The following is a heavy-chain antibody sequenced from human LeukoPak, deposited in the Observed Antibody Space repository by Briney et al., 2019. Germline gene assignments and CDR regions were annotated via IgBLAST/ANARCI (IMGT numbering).Heavy chain of an antibody. Sequence: GASVKVSCKVSGYTLTELSMHWVRQAPGKGLEWMGGFDPEDGETIYAQKFQGRVTMTEDTSTDTAYMELSSLRSEDTAVYYCATTGFTYYDILTGYLGYWGQGTLVTVSS. CDR3: ATTGFTYYDILTGYLGY. CDR2: FDPEDGET. V-gene: IGHV1-24*01. J-gene: IGHJ4*02. CDR1: GYTLTELS. D-gene: IGHD3-9*01.